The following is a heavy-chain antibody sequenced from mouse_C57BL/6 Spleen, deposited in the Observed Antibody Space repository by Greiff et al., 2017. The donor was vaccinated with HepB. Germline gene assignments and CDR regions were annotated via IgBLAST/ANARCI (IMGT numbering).Heavy chain of an antibody. CDR1: GYTFTEYT. Sequence: VQLQQSGAELVKPGASVKLSCKASGYTFTEYTIHWVKQRSGQGLEWIGWFYPGSGSIKYNEKFKDKATLTADKSSSTVYMEHSRLTSEDSAVYCCARHEEGLYYDGSEAGWDGGCAVWGQGTLVTVSA. D-gene: IGHD1-1*01. J-gene: IGHJ3*01. CDR2: FYPGSGSI. CDR3: ARHEEGLYYDGSEAGWDGGCAV. V-gene: IGHV1-62-2*01.